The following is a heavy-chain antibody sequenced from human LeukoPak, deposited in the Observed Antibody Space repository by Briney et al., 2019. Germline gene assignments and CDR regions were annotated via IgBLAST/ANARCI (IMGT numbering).Heavy chain of an antibody. Sequence: SETLSLTCTVSGYSISSGYYWGWIRQPPGKGLEWIGSMYHTGSTYYNPSLKSRVTMSIDTSKNQFSLQLSSVTAADTAVYYCARESLQLRNYFDYWGQGTLVTVSS. CDR3: ARESLQLRNYFDY. J-gene: IGHJ4*02. CDR1: GYSISSGYY. CDR2: MYHTGST. V-gene: IGHV4-38-2*02. D-gene: IGHD1-7*01.